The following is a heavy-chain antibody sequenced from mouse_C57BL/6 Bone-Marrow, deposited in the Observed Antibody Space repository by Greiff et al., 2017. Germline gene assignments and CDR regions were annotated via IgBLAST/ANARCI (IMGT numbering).Heavy chain of an antibody. J-gene: IGHJ3*01. D-gene: IGHD2-3*01. CDR1: GFTFSSYT. Sequence: DVMLVESGGGLVKPGGSLKLSCAASGFTFSSYTMSGVRQTPEKRLEWVATISGGGGNTYYPDSVKGRFTISRDNAKNTLYLQMSSLRSEDTALYYCAREDGYYVWFAYWGQGTLVTVSA. V-gene: IGHV5-9*01. CDR2: ISGGGGNT. CDR3: AREDGYYVWFAY.